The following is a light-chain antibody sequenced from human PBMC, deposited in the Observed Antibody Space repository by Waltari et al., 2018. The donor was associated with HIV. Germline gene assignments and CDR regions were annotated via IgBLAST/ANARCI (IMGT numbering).Light chain of an antibody. V-gene: IGKV3D-15*01. CDR2: GAS. CDR1: QSVGSN. CDR3: QQYSDWPPLT. Sequence: EIVMTQSPGTLSVSPGERATLSCRASQSVGSNLPWYQQKPGQAPRLLMYGASSRAAGIPARFSGSGSGTDFTLTISGLQSEDFAVYFCQQYSDWPPLTFGGGTKVEIK. J-gene: IGKJ4*01.